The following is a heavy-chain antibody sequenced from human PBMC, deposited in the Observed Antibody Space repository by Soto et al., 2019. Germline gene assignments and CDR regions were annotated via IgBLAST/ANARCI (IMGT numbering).Heavy chain of an antibody. Sequence: ETLSLTCTVSGGSISSYYWTWIRQPSGKGLEWIGRIYTSGSTNYNPSLKSRVTMSVDTSKNQFSLKLSSVTAADTAVYYCARDLKFGQADYWGQGSQVTVSS. CDR2: IYTSGST. J-gene: IGHJ4*02. D-gene: IGHD3-10*01. CDR3: ARDLKFGQADY. V-gene: IGHV4-4*07. CDR1: GGSISSYY.